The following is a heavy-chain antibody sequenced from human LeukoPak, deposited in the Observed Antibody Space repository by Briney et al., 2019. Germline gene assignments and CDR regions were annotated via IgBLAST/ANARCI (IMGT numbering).Heavy chain of an antibody. CDR1: GFTFSIHA. Sequence: GGSLRLSCAASGFTFSIHAXXXXXQAPGXXXXXVSTIXXXGERTHYXXSVKGRLXIXXDNSRNTLYLQMNSLRAEDTAIYYCTKDVQNDVGATDCWGQGTLVTVSS. CDR2: IXXXGERT. V-gene: IGHV3-23*01. D-gene: IGHD1-26*01. J-gene: IGHJ4*02. CDR3: TKDVQNDVGATDC.